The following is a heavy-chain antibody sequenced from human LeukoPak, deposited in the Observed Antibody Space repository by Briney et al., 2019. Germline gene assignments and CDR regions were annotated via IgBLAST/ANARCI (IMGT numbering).Heavy chain of an antibody. CDR1: GYGFNSYW. V-gene: IGHV5-51*01. CDR2: IYPGDSDT. Sequence: HGESLKIPCKGSGYGFNSYWIGCVRQMPGKGLEWMGIIYPGDSDTRYSPSFQGQVTISADKSISTAYLQWSSLKASDTAMYYCASSKYYDYVWGSYRPDAFDIWGQGTMVTVSS. J-gene: IGHJ3*02. D-gene: IGHD3-16*02. CDR3: ASSKYYDYVWGSYRPDAFDI.